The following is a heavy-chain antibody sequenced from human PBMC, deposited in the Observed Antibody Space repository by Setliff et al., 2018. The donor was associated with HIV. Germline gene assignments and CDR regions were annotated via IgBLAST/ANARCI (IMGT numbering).Heavy chain of an antibody. CDR2: ISAYNGNT. Sequence: ASVKVSCKASGYTFTSYGISWVRQAPGQGLEWMGWISAYNGNTNYAQKLQGRVTMTTDTSTSTAYMELSSLRSEDTAVYYCARTREAVMYYYYGMDVWGQGTTVTVSS. J-gene: IGHJ6*02. D-gene: IGHD3-16*01. V-gene: IGHV1-18*01. CDR3: ARTREAVMYYYYGMDV. CDR1: GYTFTSYG.